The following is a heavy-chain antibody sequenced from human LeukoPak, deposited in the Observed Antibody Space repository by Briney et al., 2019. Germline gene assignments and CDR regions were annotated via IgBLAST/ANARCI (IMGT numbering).Heavy chain of an antibody. CDR2: INPNSGGT. CDR1: GYIFTDYY. CDR3: ARGTLVAGTGNGLDV. J-gene: IGHJ6*02. Sequence: ASVKVSCKASGYIFTDYYMHWVRQAPGQELGWMGRINPNSGGTNYAQNLQGWVTMTRDTSINTAYMELSRLRSNDTAVYYCARGTLVAGTGNGLDVWGQGTTVTVSS. D-gene: IGHD6-19*01. V-gene: IGHV1-2*04.